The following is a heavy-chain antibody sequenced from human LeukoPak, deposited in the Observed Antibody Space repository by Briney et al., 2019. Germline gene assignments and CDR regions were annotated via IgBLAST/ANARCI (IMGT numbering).Heavy chain of an antibody. J-gene: IGHJ4*02. Sequence: QSGGSLRLSCAASGFTFDDYMMHWVRQAPGKGLEWVSLISWDGSDTYYADSVKGRFTISRDNSKDSLYLQMNSLRTDDTALYYCVKDSGALEEGYFDSWGQGTLVTVSS. CDR2: ISWDGSDT. CDR3: VKDSGALEEGYFDS. CDR1: GFTFDDYM. V-gene: IGHV3-43*01.